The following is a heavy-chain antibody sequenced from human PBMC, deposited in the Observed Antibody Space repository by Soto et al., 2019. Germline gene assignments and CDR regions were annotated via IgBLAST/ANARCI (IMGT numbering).Heavy chain of an antibody. CDR2: ISSNGGST. Sequence: GGSLRHSCSASGFTFSSYAMHWVRQAPGKGLEYVSAISSNGGSTYYADSVKGGFTISRDNSKNTLYLQMSSLRAEDTAVYYCVKDLGAMVRGVIIYWGQGTLVTVSS. CDR3: VKDLGAMVRGVIIY. J-gene: IGHJ4*02. D-gene: IGHD3-10*01. CDR1: GFTFSSYA. V-gene: IGHV3-64D*08.